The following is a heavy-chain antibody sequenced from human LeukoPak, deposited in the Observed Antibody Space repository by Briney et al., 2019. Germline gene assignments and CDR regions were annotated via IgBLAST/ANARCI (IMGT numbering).Heavy chain of an antibody. D-gene: IGHD3-16*01. CDR3: ARIEGYRDYA. Sequence: GGPLRLSCAGSGFTFSHYTMSWVRQAPGKGLEWVSHITGTSSSTYYADSVRGRFTISRDNAQSSLYLQMNSLRADDTAVYYCARIEGYRDYAWGQGTLVTVPS. V-gene: IGHV3-48*01. J-gene: IGHJ5*02. CDR1: GFTFSHYT. CDR2: ITGTSSST.